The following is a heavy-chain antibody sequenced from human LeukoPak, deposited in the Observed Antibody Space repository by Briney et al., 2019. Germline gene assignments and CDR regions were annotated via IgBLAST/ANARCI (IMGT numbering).Heavy chain of an antibody. D-gene: IGHD6-13*01. J-gene: IGHJ3*01. CDR2: INIDGGLT. V-gene: IGHV3-74*01. Sequence: GGSLRLSCAASGFTFSDYWMHWVRQAPGKGLAGVSHINIDGGLTNYADSVKGRFTVPRDNARNTLYLQMSSLRAEDTAIYFCAREEHRLAAAGTSAFDLGGQGTLVTVSP. CDR3: AREEHRLAAAGTSAFDL. CDR1: GFTFSDYW.